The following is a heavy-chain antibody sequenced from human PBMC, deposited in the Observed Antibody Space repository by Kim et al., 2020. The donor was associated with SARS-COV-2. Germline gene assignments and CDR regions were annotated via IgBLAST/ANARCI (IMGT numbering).Heavy chain of an antibody. J-gene: IGHJ6*02. CDR1: GYTFTSYY. D-gene: IGHD7-27*01. CDR2: INPSGGST. CDR3: ARTGVYYYGMDV. Sequence: ASVKVSCKASGYTFTSYYMHWVRQAPGQGLEWMGIINPSGGSTSYAQKFQGRVTMTRDTSTSTVYMELSTLRSEDTAVYSCARTGVYYYGMDVWGQGTTVTVSS. V-gene: IGHV1-46*01.